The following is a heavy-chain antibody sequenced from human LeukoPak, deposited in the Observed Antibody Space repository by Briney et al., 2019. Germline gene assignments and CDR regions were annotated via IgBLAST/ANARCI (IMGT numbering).Heavy chain of an antibody. CDR1: GYTFTSYD. V-gene: IGHV1-18*01. CDR2: ISTYNGNT. CDR3: ARDRYYYDRSGYYIFDY. Sequence: ASVKVSCKASGYTFTSYDISWVRQAPGQGLEWMGWISTYNGNTNYAQKSQGRVTMTTDTSTSTVYMELRSLRSDDTAVYYCARDRYYYDRSGYYIFDYWGQGTLVTVSS. D-gene: IGHD3-22*01. J-gene: IGHJ4*02.